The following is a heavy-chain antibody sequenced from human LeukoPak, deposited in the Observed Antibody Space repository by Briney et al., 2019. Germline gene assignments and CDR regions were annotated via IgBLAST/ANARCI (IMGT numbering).Heavy chain of an antibody. Sequence: GGSLRLSCAASGXTFSSSWMYWVRQAPGKGLVWVSRINSDESITTYADSVKGRFTISRDNAKNTLYLQMNSLRAEDTAVYYCARGLVPGFLDYWGQGTPVTVSS. CDR2: INSDESIT. V-gene: IGHV3-74*01. D-gene: IGHD4-11*01. J-gene: IGHJ4*02. CDR3: ARGLVPGFLDY. CDR1: GXTFSSSW.